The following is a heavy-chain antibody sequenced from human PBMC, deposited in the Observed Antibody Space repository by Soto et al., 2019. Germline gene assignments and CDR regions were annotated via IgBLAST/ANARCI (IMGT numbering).Heavy chain of an antibody. CDR1: GFTFSSYA. Sequence: SGGSLRLSCAASGFTFSSYAMHWVRQAPGKGLEWVAVISYDGSNKYYADSVKGRFTISRDNSKNTLYLQMNSLKAEDTAVYYCADVGCSGGSCYDHWGQGTLVTVSS. V-gene: IGHV3-30-3*01. CDR3: ADVGCSGGSCYDH. J-gene: IGHJ5*02. D-gene: IGHD2-15*01. CDR2: ISYDGSNK.